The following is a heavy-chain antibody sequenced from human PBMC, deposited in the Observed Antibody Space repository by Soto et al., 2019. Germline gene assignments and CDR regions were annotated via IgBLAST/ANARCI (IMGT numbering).Heavy chain of an antibody. CDR3: ARDGSMSYFQH. J-gene: IGHJ1*01. Sequence: PGGSLRLSCEASGFTFDDYGMSWVRQAPGKGLEWVSGITWNGVSTGYADSVKGRFTISRDNAKHSLYLQMNSLRAEDTAFYYNARDGSMSYFQHWGQGTLVTVSS. CDR2: ITWNGVST. V-gene: IGHV3-20*04. CDR1: GFTFDDYG.